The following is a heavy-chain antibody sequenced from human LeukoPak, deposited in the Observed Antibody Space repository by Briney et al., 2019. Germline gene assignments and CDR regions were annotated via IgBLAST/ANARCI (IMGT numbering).Heavy chain of an antibody. Sequence: ASVKVSCKASGYTFTGYYMHRVRQAPGQGREWMGWINPNSGGTNYAQKFQGRVTMTRDTSISTAYMELSRLRSDDTAVYYCARDRSGYFNDAFDIWGQGTMVTVSS. V-gene: IGHV1-2*02. CDR2: INPNSGGT. CDR1: GYTFTGYY. CDR3: ARDRSGYFNDAFDI. D-gene: IGHD3-3*01. J-gene: IGHJ3*02.